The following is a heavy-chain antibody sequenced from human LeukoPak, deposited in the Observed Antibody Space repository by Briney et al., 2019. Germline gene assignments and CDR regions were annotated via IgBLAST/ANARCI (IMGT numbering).Heavy chain of an antibody. CDR1: GFPFSQHG. D-gene: IGHD2-2*01. Sequence: PGTSLRLFCATSGFPFSQHGYHWVRQAPGKGLEWTAVIWVDGTRKYYADSVEGRFTISRDNSKSTLYLQIDSLRPEDTAVYYCVAVLVPAAFWHFDVWGRGTQVTVSS. J-gene: IGHJ2*01. V-gene: IGHV3-33*01. CDR2: IWVDGTRK. CDR3: VAVLVPAAFWHFDV.